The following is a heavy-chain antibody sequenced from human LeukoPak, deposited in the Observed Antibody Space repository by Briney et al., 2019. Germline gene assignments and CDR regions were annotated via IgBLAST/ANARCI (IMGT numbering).Heavy chain of an antibody. J-gene: IGHJ6*02. Sequence: GGSLRLSCAASGFTFRKHYMSWIRQAPGRGPEWVAYIGASGSTRYYRDSVNGRFTISRDNAKNSLHLQMNSLRAEDTAVYYCAKDLREWYYDPNGNYFSYGMDVWGQGATVVVSS. CDR1: GFTFRKHY. V-gene: IGHV3-11*01. CDR3: AKDLREWYYDPNGNYFSYGMDV. CDR2: IGASGSTR. D-gene: IGHD3-22*01.